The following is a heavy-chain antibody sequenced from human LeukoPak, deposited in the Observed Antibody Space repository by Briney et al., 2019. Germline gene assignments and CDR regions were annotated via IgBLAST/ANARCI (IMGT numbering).Heavy chain of an antibody. CDR2: MWYDGTNK. Sequence: GGSLRLSCAASGFTFSSYDMHWVRQAPGKGLEWVAVMWYDGTNKYYVDSVKGRFTISRDNSKNTLYLQMNSLRAEDTAVYFCARDYSSGYNQYFFDYWGQGTLVTVSS. V-gene: IGHV3-33*01. CDR1: GFTFSSYD. J-gene: IGHJ4*02. CDR3: ARDYSSGYNQYFFDY. D-gene: IGHD3-22*01.